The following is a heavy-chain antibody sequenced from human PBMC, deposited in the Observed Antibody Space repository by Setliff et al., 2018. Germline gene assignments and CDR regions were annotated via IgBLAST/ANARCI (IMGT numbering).Heavy chain of an antibody. D-gene: IGHD3-10*01. CDR3: VRNGDLLGGFGMDV. CDR2: IDPRGSPV. Sequence: GGSLRLSCAASGFTFIDYYMNWIRQTPRKGLEWISHIDPRGSPVDYVDSVKGRFTISRDNAKNSLYLEMNSLRAEDTAIYYCVRNGDLLGGFGMDVRGQGTTVTVSS. J-gene: IGHJ6*02. CDR1: GFTFIDYY. V-gene: IGHV3-11*04.